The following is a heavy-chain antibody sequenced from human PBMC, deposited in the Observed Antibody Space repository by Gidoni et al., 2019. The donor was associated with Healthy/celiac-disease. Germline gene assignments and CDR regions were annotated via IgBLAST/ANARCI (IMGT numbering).Heavy chain of an antibody. D-gene: IGHD6-13*01. CDR2: ISGSGGST. V-gene: IGHV3-23*01. J-gene: IGHJ4*02. CDR1: GFTISSYA. Sequence: EVQLLESGGGLVQPGGSLRLSCAASGFTISSYAMSWVRQAPGKGLDWVSAISGSGGSTYYADSVKGRFTISRDNSKNTLYLQMNSLRAEDTAVYYCAKEGLAAAGTSKVAFDYWGQGTLVTVSS. CDR3: AKEGLAAAGTSKVAFDY.